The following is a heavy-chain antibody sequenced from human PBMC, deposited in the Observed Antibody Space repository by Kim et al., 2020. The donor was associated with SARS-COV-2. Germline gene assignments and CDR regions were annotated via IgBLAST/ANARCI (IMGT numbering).Heavy chain of an antibody. CDR2: INAGNGNT. V-gene: IGHV1-3*01. D-gene: IGHD3-16*01. J-gene: IGHJ4*02. CDR3: ARDRFGELWVDY. Sequence: ASVKVSCKASGYTFTSYAMHWVRQAPGQRLEWMGWINAGNGNTKYSQKFQGRVTITRDTSASTAYMELSSLRSEDTAVYYCARDRFGELWVDYWGQGTLVTVSS. CDR1: GYTFTSYA.